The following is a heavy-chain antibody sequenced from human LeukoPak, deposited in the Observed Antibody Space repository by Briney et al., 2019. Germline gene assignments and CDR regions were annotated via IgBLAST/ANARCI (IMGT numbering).Heavy chain of an antibody. V-gene: IGHV4-59*01. Sequence: SETLSLTCTVSGGSISSYYWSWIRQPPGKGLEWIAYIYSSGSTSYNPSLKSRVTMSVDTSKNQFSLKLSSVTAADTAVYYCARALVVGDATRKYYYYMDVWGKGTTVTVSS. D-gene: IGHD2-2*01. J-gene: IGHJ6*03. CDR3: ARALVVGDATRKYYYYMDV. CDR1: GGSISSYY. CDR2: IYSSGST.